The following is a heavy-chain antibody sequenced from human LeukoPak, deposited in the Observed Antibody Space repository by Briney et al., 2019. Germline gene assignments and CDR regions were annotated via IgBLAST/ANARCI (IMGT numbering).Heavy chain of an antibody. D-gene: IGHD5-18*01. V-gene: IGHV4-31*03. CDR3: ARDSGTAPDY. J-gene: IGHJ4*02. CDR2: IFHSGSA. Sequence: PSETLSLTCTVSGGSISSGGYYWSWIRQHPGKGLEWIGYIFHSGSAYYNPSLRTRVTISVDTSKNQFSLKLSSVTAADAAVYYCARDSGTAPDYWGQGTLVTVSS. CDR1: GGSISSGGYY.